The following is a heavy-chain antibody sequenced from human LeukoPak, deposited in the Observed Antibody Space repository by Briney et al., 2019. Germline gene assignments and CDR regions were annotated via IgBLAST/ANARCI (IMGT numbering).Heavy chain of an antibody. J-gene: IGHJ5*02. CDR3: ARVLSGSWDWFDP. V-gene: IGHV3-74*01. CDR1: GFTFSNYW. CDR2: INPDGSTT. Sequence: PGGSLRLSCAASGFTFSNYWIHWVRQAPGKGLEWVSRINPDGSTTTYADSVKGRFTISRDNAKNTVYLQMNSLRAEDTAVYYCARVLSGSWDWFDPWGQGTLVTVSS. D-gene: IGHD3-22*01.